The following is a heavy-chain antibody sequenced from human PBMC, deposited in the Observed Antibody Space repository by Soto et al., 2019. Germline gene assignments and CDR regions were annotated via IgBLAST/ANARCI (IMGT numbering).Heavy chain of an antibody. CDR3: VMVDNYVTPTPQDV. CDR1: GYIFVNYG. D-gene: IGHD3-16*01. J-gene: IGHJ6*02. Sequence: QVQLVQSGDEVKKPGASVTVCCEASGYIFVNYGIAWVRQAPGQGLEWMGWISPYTGNTHSATKVQGRLTMTTDTSTSTAYMDLGSLTSDDTAVYYCVMVDNYVTPTPQDVWGQRTTVTVSS. CDR2: ISPYTGNT. V-gene: IGHV1-18*01.